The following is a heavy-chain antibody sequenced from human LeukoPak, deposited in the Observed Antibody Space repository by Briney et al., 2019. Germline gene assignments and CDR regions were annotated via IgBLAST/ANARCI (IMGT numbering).Heavy chain of an antibody. V-gene: IGHV1-2*04. CDR2: INPNSGGT. J-gene: IGHJ4*02. Sequence: ASVKVSCKASGYTFTGYYMHWVRQAPGQGLEWMGWINPNSGGTNYAQKFQGWVTMTRDTSITTAYMELNRLRSDDTAVYYCTRNLSILEWLFDYWGQGTLVTVSS. CDR3: TRNLSILEWLFDY. CDR1: GYTFTGYY. D-gene: IGHD3-3*01.